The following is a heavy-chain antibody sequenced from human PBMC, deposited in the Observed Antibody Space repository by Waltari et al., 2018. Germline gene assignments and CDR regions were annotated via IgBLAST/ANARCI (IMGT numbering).Heavy chain of an antibody. Sequence: QVQLQESGPGLVKPSETLSLTCTVSGGSLSSYYWSWIRQPPGKGLEWIGYIYYSGSTNYNPSLKSRVTISVDTSKNQFSLKLSSVTAADTAVYYCARSSLLGATFDYWGQGTLVTVSS. D-gene: IGHD1-26*01. CDR2: IYYSGST. V-gene: IGHV4-59*01. J-gene: IGHJ4*02. CDR3: ARSSLLGATFDY. CDR1: GGSLSSYY.